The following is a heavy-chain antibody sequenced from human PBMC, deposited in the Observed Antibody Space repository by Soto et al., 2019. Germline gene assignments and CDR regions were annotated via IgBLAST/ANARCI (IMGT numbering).Heavy chain of an antibody. CDR1: GFNFSNYG. V-gene: IGHV3-30*18. CDR3: AKDVEKYDFWSGYYPSRIGMDV. Sequence: QVQLVESGGGVVQRGRSLRLSCAASGFNFSNYGMDWSRQAPGKGLEWVAVMSDDGSNNYYADSVKGRFTISRDNSKSTLYLQMNSLRDEDTAVYYCAKDVEKYDFWSGYYPSRIGMDVWGQGTTVTVSS. CDR2: MSDDGSNN. D-gene: IGHD3-3*01. J-gene: IGHJ6*02.